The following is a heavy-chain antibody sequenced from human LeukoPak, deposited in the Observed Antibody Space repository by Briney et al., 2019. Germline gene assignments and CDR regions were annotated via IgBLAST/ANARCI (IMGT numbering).Heavy chain of an antibody. Sequence: GGSLRLSCAASGFTVSSNYMSWVRQAPGKGLEWVSVIYSGGSTYYADSVKGRFTISRDNSKNTLYLQMNSLRAEDTAVYYCAREGFGELLYGYYYYYGMDVWGQGTTVTVSS. CDR2: IYSGGST. V-gene: IGHV3-66*01. CDR3: AREGFGELLYGYYYYYGMDV. D-gene: IGHD3-10*01. J-gene: IGHJ6*02. CDR1: GFTVSSNY.